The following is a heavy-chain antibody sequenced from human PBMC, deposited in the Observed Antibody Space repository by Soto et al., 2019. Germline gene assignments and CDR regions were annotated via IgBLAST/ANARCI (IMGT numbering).Heavy chain of an antibody. CDR3: TTDSIRGIAVAGIVDI. J-gene: IGHJ3*02. V-gene: IGHV3-15*07. Sequence: EVQLVESGGGLVKPGGSLRLSCAASGFTFSTAWISWVRQAPGKGLEGVGRIKSKTDVGTPDDAAPVKGRFTISRDDSKNTLYLQMNSLKTEDTAVYYCTTDSIRGIAVAGIVDIWGQGTMVTVSS. CDR2: IKSKTDVGTP. D-gene: IGHD6-19*01. CDR1: GFTFSTAW.